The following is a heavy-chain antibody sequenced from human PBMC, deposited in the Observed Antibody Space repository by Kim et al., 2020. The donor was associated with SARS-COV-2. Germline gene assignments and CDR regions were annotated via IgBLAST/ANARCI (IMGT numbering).Heavy chain of an antibody. J-gene: IGHJ4*02. CDR3: AKSNGASYSGYDSPCDS. Sequence: GGSLRLSCVASGFTFDHYAMHWVRQAPGKGLEWVSLMSGDAGGTYYADSIKGRFSISRDNSRNSLYLQMNRLTTEDTALYYCAKSNGASYSGYDSPCDSWGQGTQVTVSS. CDR2: MSGDAGGT. CDR1: GFTFDHYA. D-gene: IGHD5-12*01. V-gene: IGHV3-43*02.